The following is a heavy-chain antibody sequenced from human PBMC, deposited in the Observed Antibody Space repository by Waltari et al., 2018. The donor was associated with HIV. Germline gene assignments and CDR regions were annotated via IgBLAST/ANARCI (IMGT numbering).Heavy chain of an antibody. Sequence: QVQLVQSGAEVKKPGSSVKVSCKASGGTFSSYAISWMRQAPGQGLEGMGGIIPIFDTSNHAQKVQGRVTITADESTSTAYMELSSLRSDDTAVYYCARELKQLSPQDYDSPPRGFDIWGQGTMVTVSS. V-gene: IGHV1-69*12. CDR1: GGTFSSYA. D-gene: IGHD3-22*01. CDR2: IIPIFDTS. CDR3: ARELKQLSPQDYDSPPRGFDI. J-gene: IGHJ3*02.